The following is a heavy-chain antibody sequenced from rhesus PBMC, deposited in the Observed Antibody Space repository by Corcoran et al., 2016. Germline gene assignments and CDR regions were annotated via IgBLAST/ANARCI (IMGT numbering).Heavy chain of an antibody. CDR1: GGSISGYYY. CDR3: ARDEGGVAAALGYFDY. J-gene: IGHJ4*01. D-gene: IGHD6-31*01. V-gene: IGHV4-73*01. CDR2: IYGNSAST. Sequence: QVQLQQWGEGLVKPSETLSLTCAVYGGSISGYYYWLWIRQPPGKGLAWLGYIYGNSASTNYNPSLKNRGTISKDTSKNQFSLKLSSVTAADTAVYYCARDEGGVAAALGYFDYWGQGVLVTVSS.